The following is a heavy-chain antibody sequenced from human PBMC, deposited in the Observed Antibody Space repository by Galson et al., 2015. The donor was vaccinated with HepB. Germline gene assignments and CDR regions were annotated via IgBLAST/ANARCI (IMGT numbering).Heavy chain of an antibody. CDR2: IAWDDDK. V-gene: IGHV2-70*11. CDR1: GFSLSTTGMC. Sequence: PSLVKPTQTLTLPCTFSGFSLSTTGMCVTWIRQPPGKALEWLARIAWDDDKYYNTSLKTRLTVPKDTSKDQVVLSVTNMDPVDTATYYCAWTEGRRIEGYAFDYWGQGILVTVSS. D-gene: IGHD5-12*01. J-gene: IGHJ4*02. CDR3: AWTEGRRIEGYAFDY.